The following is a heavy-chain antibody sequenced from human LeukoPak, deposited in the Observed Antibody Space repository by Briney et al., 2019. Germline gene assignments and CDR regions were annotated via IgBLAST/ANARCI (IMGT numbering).Heavy chain of an antibody. CDR1: GYTFTGYY. J-gene: IGHJ6*02. CDR3: ARWVSSSWYSFSPPCGMDV. CDR2: MNPNSGNT. V-gene: IGHV1-8*02. D-gene: IGHD6-13*01. Sequence: ASVKVSCKASGYTFTGYYMHWVRQATGQGLEWMGWMNPNSGNTGYAQKFQGRVTMTRNTSISTAYMELSSLRSEDTAVYYCARWVSSSWYSFSPPCGMDVWGQGTTVTVSS.